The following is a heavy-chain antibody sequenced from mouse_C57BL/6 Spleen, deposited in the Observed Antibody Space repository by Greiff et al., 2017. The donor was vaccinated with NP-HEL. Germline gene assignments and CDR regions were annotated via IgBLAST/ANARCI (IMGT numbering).Heavy chain of an antibody. CDR3: AREDDYDASFAY. Sequence: VQLQQSGPELVKPGASVKISCKASGYAFSSSWMNWVKQRPGKGLEWIGRIYPGDGDTNYNGKFKGKATLTADKSSSTAYMQLSSLTSEDSAVYFCAREDDYDASFAYWGQGTLVTVSA. J-gene: IGHJ3*01. V-gene: IGHV1-82*01. CDR1: GYAFSSSW. D-gene: IGHD2-4*01. CDR2: IYPGDGDT.